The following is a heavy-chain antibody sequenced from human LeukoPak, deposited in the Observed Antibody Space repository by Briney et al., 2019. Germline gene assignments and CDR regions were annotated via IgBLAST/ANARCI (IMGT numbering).Heavy chain of an antibody. Sequence: PGGSLRLSCAASGFTFSDYYMSWIRQAPGKGLEWLSYISTSGSTKHYADSVKGRFTISRDNAKNSLYLQMNSLRGEDTAVYYCAREKSQTYSGSFGYWGQGTLVTVSS. CDR1: GFTFSDYY. V-gene: IGHV3-11*04. D-gene: IGHD1-26*01. CDR2: ISTSGSTK. CDR3: AREKSQTYSGSFGY. J-gene: IGHJ4*02.